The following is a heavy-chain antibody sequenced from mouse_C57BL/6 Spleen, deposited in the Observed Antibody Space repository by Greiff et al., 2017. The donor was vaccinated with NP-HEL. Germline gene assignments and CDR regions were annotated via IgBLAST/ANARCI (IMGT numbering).Heavy chain of an antibody. Sequence: ESGPGLVKPSQSLSLTCSVTGYSITSGYYWNWIRQFPGNKLEWMGYISYDGSNNYNPSLKNRISITRDTSKNQFFLKLNSVTTEDTATYYCARDDYDYPLAYWGQGTLVTVSA. D-gene: IGHD2-4*01. CDR2: ISYDGSN. CDR3: ARDDYDYPLAY. V-gene: IGHV3-6*01. J-gene: IGHJ3*01. CDR1: GYSITSGYY.